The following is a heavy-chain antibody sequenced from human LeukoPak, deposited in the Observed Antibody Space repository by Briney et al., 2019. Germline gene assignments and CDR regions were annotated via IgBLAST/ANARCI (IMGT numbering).Heavy chain of an antibody. V-gene: IGHV3-7*01. J-gene: IGHJ6*03. CDR2: IKQDGSEK. CDR1: GFTFSSYW. CDR3: ARVLAAGMYYYYYMDV. Sequence: GSLRLSCAASGFTFSSYWMSWVRQAPGKGLEWVADIKQDGSEKYYVDSVKGRFTISRDNAKNSLYLQVNSLRAEDTAVYYCARVLAAGMYYYYYMDVWGKGTTVTVSS. D-gene: IGHD6-13*01.